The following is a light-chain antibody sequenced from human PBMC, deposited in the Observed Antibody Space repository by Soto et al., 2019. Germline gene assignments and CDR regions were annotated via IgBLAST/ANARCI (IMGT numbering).Light chain of an antibody. Sequence: QSVLTQPPSVSAAPGQKVTISCSGSSSNIGNNYVSWYQQLPGTAPKLLIYDNNKRPSGIPARFSGSKSGTSATLGITGLQTGDEADYYCGTWDSSLSAYVFGNGTQLPVL. J-gene: IGLJ1*01. CDR2: DNN. V-gene: IGLV1-51*01. CDR1: SSNIGNNY. CDR3: GTWDSSLSAYV.